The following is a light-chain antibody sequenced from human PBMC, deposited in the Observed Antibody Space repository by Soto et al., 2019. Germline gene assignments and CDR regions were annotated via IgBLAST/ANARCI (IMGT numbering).Light chain of an antibody. Sequence: EIVLTQSXGTLSLSPQDXXXXXXXASQSVSNNYLSWYQQKXGQAPSLLIYGASXTADGPADRFSGSASGTDFTLTISRLETEDFAVYYCQQYGSSPWTFGQGTKVDIK. CDR1: QSVSNNY. J-gene: IGKJ1*01. V-gene: IGKV3-20*01. CDR2: GAS. CDR3: QQYGSSPWT.